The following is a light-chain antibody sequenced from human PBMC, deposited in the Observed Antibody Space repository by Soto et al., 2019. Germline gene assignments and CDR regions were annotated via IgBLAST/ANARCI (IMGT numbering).Light chain of an antibody. Sequence: IQMTQSPSSLSASVGDSVTVTCRASQSINIYLNWYQQKPGKAPTLLIYGASSLQSGVPSRFTGGGSRTDFTLTISSRKPEDCATYYCQQSYRSPYTFGQGTKLEIK. CDR2: GAS. J-gene: IGKJ2*01. CDR1: QSINIY. V-gene: IGKV1-39*01. CDR3: QQSYRSPYT.